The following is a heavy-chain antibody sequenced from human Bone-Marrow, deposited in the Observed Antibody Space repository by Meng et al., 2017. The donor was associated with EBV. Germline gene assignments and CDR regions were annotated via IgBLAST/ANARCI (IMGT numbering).Heavy chain of an antibody. Sequence: QWWQAELEVKKPWPSVQVSPEASANTFTGYYIHWVRQAPGQGLEWMGIINPSGGSASNTQRFQGRVTLTRDTSTSTVYMELSSLTSEDTAVYYCARGGHDYGDYWGQGTLVTVSS. CDR2: INPSGGSA. V-gene: IGHV1-46*01. J-gene: IGHJ4*02. D-gene: IGHD3-16*01. CDR3: ARGGHDYGDY. CDR1: ANTFTGYY.